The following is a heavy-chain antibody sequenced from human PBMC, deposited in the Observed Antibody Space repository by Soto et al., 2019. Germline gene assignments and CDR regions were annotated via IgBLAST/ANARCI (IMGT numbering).Heavy chain of an antibody. V-gene: IGHV4-34*01. CDR2: INHSGST. CDR3: ARGRRIKLRHNWFDP. J-gene: IGHJ5*02. Sequence: LSLTCAVYGGSFSGYYWSWIRQPPGKGLEWIGEINHSGSTNYNPSLKSRVTISVDTSKNQFSLKLSSVTAADTAVYYCARGRRIKLRHNWFDPWGQGTLVPVSS. D-gene: IGHD6-6*01. CDR1: GGSFSGYY.